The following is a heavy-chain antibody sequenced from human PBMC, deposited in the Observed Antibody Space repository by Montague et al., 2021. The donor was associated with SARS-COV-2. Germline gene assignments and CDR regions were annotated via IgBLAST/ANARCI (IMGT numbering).Heavy chain of an antibody. D-gene: IGHD4-11*01. CDR2: IYYSGST. CDR3: ARHASYDYSKDLYYYYYYGMDV. CDR1: GGSISSSSYY. Sequence: SETLSLTCTVSGGSISSSSYYWGWIRQPPGKGLEWIGSIYYSGSTYYNPSLKSRATISVDTSKNQFSLKLSSVTAADTAVYYCARHASYDYSKDLYYYYYYGMDVWGQGTTVTVSS. V-gene: IGHV4-39*01. J-gene: IGHJ6*02.